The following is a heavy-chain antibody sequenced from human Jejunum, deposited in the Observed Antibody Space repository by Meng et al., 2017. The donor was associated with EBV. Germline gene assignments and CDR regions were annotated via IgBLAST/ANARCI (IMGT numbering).Heavy chain of an antibody. CDR3: VRGPPPDT. Sequence: EVELVESGGGLVQSGDSLRLSCAASGFTLSSYWMHWVRQAPGKGLVWVSRINSDGSKTNYADSVKGRFTISRDIAKNTLYLQLNSLRADDTAVYYCVRGPPPDTWGQGTLVTVSS. CDR2: INSDGSKT. J-gene: IGHJ5*02. CDR1: GFTLSSYW. V-gene: IGHV3-74*01.